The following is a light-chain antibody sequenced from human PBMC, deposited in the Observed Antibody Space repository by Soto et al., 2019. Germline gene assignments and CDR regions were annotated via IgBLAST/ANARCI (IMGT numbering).Light chain of an antibody. CDR2: GAS. CDR3: QRYGSSPPFT. J-gene: IGKJ2*01. V-gene: IGKV3-20*01. CDR1: QRVSSSY. Sequence: EIVLTQSPGTLSLSPGERATLSCRASQRVSSSYLAWYQQKPGQAPRLLIYGASSTDTGIPDRFSGSGSGRDFTLTISRKEAEDFAVYFCQRYGSSPPFTFGQGTKVEI.